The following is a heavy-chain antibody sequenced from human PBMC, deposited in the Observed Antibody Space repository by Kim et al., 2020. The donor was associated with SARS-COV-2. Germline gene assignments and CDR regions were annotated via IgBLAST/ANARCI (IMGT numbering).Heavy chain of an antibody. J-gene: IGHJ4*02. CDR2: ISGSGGST. D-gene: IGHD4-17*01. CDR3: AKHPNTHTVTTANDY. V-gene: IGHV3-23*01. CDR1: GFTFSIYA. Sequence: GGSLRLSCAASGFTFSIYAMSWVRQAPGKGLEWVSAISGSGGSTYYADSVKGWFTISRDNSKNTLYLQMSSLRAEDTAVYYCAKHPNTHTVTTANDYWGQGTLVTVSS.